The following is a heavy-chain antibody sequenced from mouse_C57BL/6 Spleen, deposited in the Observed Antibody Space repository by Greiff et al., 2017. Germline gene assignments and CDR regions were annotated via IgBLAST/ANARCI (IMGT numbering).Heavy chain of an antibody. CDR2: SRNTANDYTT. J-gene: IGHJ1*03. CDR1: GFTFSDFY. V-gene: IGHV7-1*01. CDR3: ATVVYCGYDDWYFDV. D-gene: IGHD2-2*01. Sequence: EVQVVESGGGLVQSGRSLRLSCATSGFTFSDFYMEWVRQAPGKGLEWIAASRNTANDYTTEYSASVKGRFIVSRDTSPTILYLQMNALRAEDTAIYYGATVVYCGYDDWYFDVWGTGTTVTVSS.